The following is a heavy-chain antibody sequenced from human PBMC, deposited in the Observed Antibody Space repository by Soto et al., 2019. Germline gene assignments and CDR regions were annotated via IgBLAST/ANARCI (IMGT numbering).Heavy chain of an antibody. D-gene: IGHD2-2*01. CDR3: AKDGVVVVPAAIRYYYGMDV. CDR1: GGTFSSNG. V-gene: IGHV1-69*01. CDR2: IVPIFGTA. J-gene: IGHJ6*02. Sequence: QVQLVQSGAEVKKPGSSVKVSCKASGGTFSSNGISWVRQAPGQGLEWMGGIVPIFGTANYAQKFQGRVTITADEATSTAYMELSSLRSEDTALYYCAKDGVVVVPAAIRYYYGMDVWGQGTTVTVSS.